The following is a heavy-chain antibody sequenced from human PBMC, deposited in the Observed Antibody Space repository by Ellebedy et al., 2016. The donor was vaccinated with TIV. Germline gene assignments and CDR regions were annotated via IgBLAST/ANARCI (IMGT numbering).Heavy chain of an antibody. CDR3: ARDFFSRFDSRLTGGFDP. D-gene: IGHD2-8*02. J-gene: IGHJ5*02. CDR2: ISYDGGST. V-gene: IGHV3-30*04. CDR1: GFTFSHYA. Sequence: PGGSLRLSCAASGFTFSHYAMHWVRQAPGRGLEWVAVISYDGGSTYFADSVKGRFTFSRDNSQNTLYLQMNSLRAEDTAVYYCARDFFSRFDSRLTGGFDPWGQGTLVTVSS.